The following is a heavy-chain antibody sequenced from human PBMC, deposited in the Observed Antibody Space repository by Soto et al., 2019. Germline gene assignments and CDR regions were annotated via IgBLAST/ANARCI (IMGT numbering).Heavy chain of an antibody. CDR1: GYTFTSYY. V-gene: IGHV1-46*03. CDR3: AREGISGYGASWDY. Sequence: QVQLVQSGAEVKKPGASVKVSCKASGYTFTSYYMHWVRQAPGQGLEWMGIINPSGGSTSYEQKFQGRVPMTRDTSTSTVYMELSSLTSEDTAVYYCAREGISGYGASWDYWGQGTLVTVSS. D-gene: IGHD5-12*01. CDR2: INPSGGST. J-gene: IGHJ4*02.